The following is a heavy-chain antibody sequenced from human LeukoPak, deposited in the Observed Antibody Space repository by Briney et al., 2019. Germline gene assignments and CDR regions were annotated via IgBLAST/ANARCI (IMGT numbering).Heavy chain of an antibody. Sequence: ASVKVSCKASGYTFTSYYMHWVRQAPGQGLEWMGIINPSGGSTSYAQKFQERVTITRDMSTSTAYMELSSLRSEDTAVYYCAADTSANILTGYYISYYGMDVWGQGTAVTVSS. D-gene: IGHD3-9*01. V-gene: IGHV1-46*01. CDR2: INPSGGST. CDR1: GYTFTSYY. CDR3: AADTSANILTGYYISYYGMDV. J-gene: IGHJ6*02.